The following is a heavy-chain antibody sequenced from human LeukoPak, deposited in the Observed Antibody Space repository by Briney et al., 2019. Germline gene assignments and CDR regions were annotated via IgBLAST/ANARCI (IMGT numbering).Heavy chain of an antibody. Sequence: ASVKVSCKASGYTFTGYYMHWVRQAPGQGLEWMGWINPNSGGTNYAQKFQGRVTMIRDTSISTAYMELSRLRSDDTAVYYCARERYQKQQVDYWGQGTLVTVSS. D-gene: IGHD6-13*01. CDR2: INPNSGGT. V-gene: IGHV1-2*02. CDR3: ARERYQKQQVDY. J-gene: IGHJ4*02. CDR1: GYTFTGYY.